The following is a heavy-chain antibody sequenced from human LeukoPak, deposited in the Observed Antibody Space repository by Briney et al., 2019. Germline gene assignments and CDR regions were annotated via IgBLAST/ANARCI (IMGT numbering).Heavy chain of an antibody. CDR1: GYNFTNYW. D-gene: IGHD3-22*01. CDR2: IYPGDSDT. Sequence: PGESLKISCKGSGYNFTNYWIAWVRQMPGKGLEWIGIIYPGDSDTRYNPSFQGQVTISADKSISTAYLQWSSLKASDSAMYYCARRAPAYYYDSSGYYYDXXXXXXXXTXXSGSASAPTFD. J-gene: IGHJ2*01. V-gene: IGHV5-51*01. CDR3: ARRAPAYYYDSSGYYYDXXXXXXXXTXXSGSASAPTFD.